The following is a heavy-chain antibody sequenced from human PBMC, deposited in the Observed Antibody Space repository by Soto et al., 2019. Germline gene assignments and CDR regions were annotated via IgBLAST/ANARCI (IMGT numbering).Heavy chain of an antibody. D-gene: IGHD2-8*01. Sequence: ASVKVSCKASGYTFTGYYMHWVRQAPGQGLEWMGWINPNSGGTNYAQKFQGWVTMTRDTSISTAYMELSRLRSDDTAVYYCARAPPIVVMGGYGMDVWGQGTTVTVSS. J-gene: IGHJ6*02. CDR1: GYTFTGYY. CDR3: ARAPPIVVMGGYGMDV. V-gene: IGHV1-2*04. CDR2: INPNSGGT.